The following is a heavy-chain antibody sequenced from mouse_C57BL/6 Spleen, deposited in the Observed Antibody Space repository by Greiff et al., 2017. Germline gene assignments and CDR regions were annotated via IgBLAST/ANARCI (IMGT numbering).Heavy chain of an antibody. CDR2: IDPEDGET. CDR3: AMGYYYGSSPLYAMDY. Sequence: EVKLMESGAELVKPGASVKLSCTASGFNIKDYYMHWVKQRTEQGLEWIGRIDPEDGETKYAPKFQGKATITADTSSNTAYLQLSSLTSEDTAVYYCAMGYYYGSSPLYAMDYWGQGTSVTVSS. D-gene: IGHD1-1*01. J-gene: IGHJ4*01. CDR1: GFNIKDYY. V-gene: IGHV14-2*01.